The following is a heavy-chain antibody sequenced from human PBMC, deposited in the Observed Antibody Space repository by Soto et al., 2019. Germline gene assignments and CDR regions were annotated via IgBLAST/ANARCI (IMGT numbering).Heavy chain of an antibody. D-gene: IGHD3-3*01. J-gene: IGHJ4*02. CDR2: IYYSGST. Sequence: SETLSLTCTVSGGSINSGGYWWSWIRQHPGKGLEWFGYIYYSGSTYYNPSLKSRVTISIDTSKNHFSLKLSSVTAADTAVYYCARAQTICGIITVFDYWGQGTLVTVSS. CDR3: ARAQTICGIITVFDY. V-gene: IGHV4-31*03. CDR1: GGSINSGGYW.